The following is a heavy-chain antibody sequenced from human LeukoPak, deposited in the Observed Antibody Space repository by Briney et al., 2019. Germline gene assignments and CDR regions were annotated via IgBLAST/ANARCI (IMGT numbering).Heavy chain of an antibody. V-gene: IGHV1-18*01. Sequence: ASVKVSCKASGGTFSSYGISWVRQAPGQGLEWMGWISAYNGNTNYAQKLQGRVTMTTDTSTSTAYMELRSLRSDDTAVYYCARNYYDSSGYSFDYWGQGTLVTVS. CDR3: ARNYYDSSGYSFDY. D-gene: IGHD3-22*01. CDR2: ISAYNGNT. CDR1: GGTFSSYG. J-gene: IGHJ4*02.